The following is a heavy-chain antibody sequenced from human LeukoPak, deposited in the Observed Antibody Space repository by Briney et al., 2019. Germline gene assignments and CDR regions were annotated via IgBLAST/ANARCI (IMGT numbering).Heavy chain of an antibody. CDR3: AKGFNTGYFDY. CDR1: GFTFGDYA. CDR2: ISGSGGST. D-gene: IGHD2-8*02. V-gene: IGHV3-23*01. J-gene: IGHJ4*02. Sequence: GGSLRLSCTASGFTFGDYAMSWVRQAPGKGLEWVSAISGSGGSTYYADSVKGRFTISRDNSKNTLYLQMNSLRAEDTAVYYCAKGFNTGYFDYWGQGTLVTVSS.